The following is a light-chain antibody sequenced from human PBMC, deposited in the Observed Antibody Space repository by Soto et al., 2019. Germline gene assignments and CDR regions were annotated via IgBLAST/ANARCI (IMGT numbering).Light chain of an antibody. CDR3: QQRSNWPLIT. V-gene: IGKV3-11*01. CDR2: AAS. J-gene: IGKJ5*01. Sequence: EIVLTQSPATLSLSPGERATLSCRASQSVSSYLAWYQQKPGQAPTLLIYAASNRATGIPARFSGSGSGTDFTLTISSLEPEDFAVYYCQQRSNWPLITFGQGTRLELK. CDR1: QSVSSY.